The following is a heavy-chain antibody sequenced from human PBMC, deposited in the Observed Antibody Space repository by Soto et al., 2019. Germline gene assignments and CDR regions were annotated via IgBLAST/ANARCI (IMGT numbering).Heavy chain of an antibody. Sequence: QVQLQESGPGLVKPSETLSLTCTVSGGSISSYYWSWIRQPAGKGLEWIGRIYTSGSTNYNPSLKSRVTMSVDTSKNQFSLKLSSVTAADTAVYYCARVRYCSGGSCHSRDAFDIWGQGTMVTVSS. CDR1: GGSISSYY. J-gene: IGHJ3*02. D-gene: IGHD2-15*01. V-gene: IGHV4-4*07. CDR3: ARVRYCSGGSCHSRDAFDI. CDR2: IYTSGST.